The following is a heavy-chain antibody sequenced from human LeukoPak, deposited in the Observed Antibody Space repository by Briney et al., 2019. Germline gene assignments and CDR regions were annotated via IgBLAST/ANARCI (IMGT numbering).Heavy chain of an antibody. CDR1: GGTFSSYA. D-gene: IGHD4-17*01. Sequence: SVRVSCKASGGTFSSYAISWVRQAPGQGLEWMGRIIPILGIANYAQKFQGRVTITADKSTSTAYMELSSLRSEDTAVYYCARVQGTVRASNFDYWGQGTLVTVSS. CDR3: ARVQGTVRASNFDY. V-gene: IGHV1-69*04. CDR2: IIPILGIA. J-gene: IGHJ4*02.